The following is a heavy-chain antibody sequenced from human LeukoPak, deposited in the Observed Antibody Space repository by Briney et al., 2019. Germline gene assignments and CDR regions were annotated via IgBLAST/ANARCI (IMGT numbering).Heavy chain of an antibody. CDR1: GGSISSGGYY. CDR3: ARDSRGCSSTSCYSYGMDV. CDR2: IYYSGST. J-gene: IGHJ6*02. V-gene: IGHV4-31*03. Sequence: SETLSLTCTVSGGSISSGGYYWSWIRQHPGKGLEWIGYIYYSGSTYYNPPLKSRVTISVDTSKNQFSLKLSSVTAADTAVYYCARDSRGCSSTSCYSYGMDVWGQGTTVTVSS. D-gene: IGHD2-2*01.